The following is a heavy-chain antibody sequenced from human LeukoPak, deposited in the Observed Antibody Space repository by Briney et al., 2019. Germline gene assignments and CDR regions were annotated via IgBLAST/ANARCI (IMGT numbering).Heavy chain of an antibody. V-gene: IGHV3-53*01. CDR1: GFTVSSNY. CDR3: ARVDDSSGYYYVDY. Sequence: PGGSLRLSCAASGFTVSSNYMSWVRQAPGKGLEWVSVIYSGGSTYYADFVKGRFTISRDNSKNTLYLQMNSLRAEDTAVYYCARVDDSSGYYYVDYWGQGTLVTVSS. CDR2: IYSGGST. J-gene: IGHJ4*02. D-gene: IGHD3-22*01.